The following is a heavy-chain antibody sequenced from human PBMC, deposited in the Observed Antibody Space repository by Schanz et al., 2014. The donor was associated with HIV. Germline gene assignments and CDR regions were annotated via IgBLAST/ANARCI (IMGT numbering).Heavy chain of an antibody. V-gene: IGHV3-33*06. CDR1: GFTFSTYV. CDR2: IWFDGSKK. J-gene: IGHJ6*02. CDR3: AKDRNHYDSRYRGKGNYYYYYGMDV. Sequence: QVQLVESGGGVVQPGRSLRLSCAASGFTFSTYVMHWVRQAPGKGLEWVAIIWFDGSKKYYADPVRGRFTISRDNSKNTLYLQMKSLRPEDTAVYYCAKDRNHYDSRYRGKGNYYYYYGMDVWGQGTTVTVSS. D-gene: IGHD3-22*01.